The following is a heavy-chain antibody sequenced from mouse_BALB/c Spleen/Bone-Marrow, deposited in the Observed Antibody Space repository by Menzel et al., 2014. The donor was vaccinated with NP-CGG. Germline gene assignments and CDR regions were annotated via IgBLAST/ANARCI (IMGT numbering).Heavy chain of an antibody. CDR3: ARWEYYAMDY. V-gene: IGHV14-3*02. CDR1: GFNIKDTY. D-gene: IGHD4-1*01. Sequence: VQLQQSGAELVKPGASVKSSCTASGFNIKDTYMHWVKQRPEQGLEWIGRIDPAYGNTKYDPKFQGKATITADTSSNTAYRQLSSLTSEDTAVYYCARWEYYAMDYWGQGTSVTVSS. J-gene: IGHJ4*01. CDR2: IDPAYGNT.